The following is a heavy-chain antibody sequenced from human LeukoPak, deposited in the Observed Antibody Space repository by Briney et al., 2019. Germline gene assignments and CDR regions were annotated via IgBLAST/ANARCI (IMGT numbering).Heavy chain of an antibody. CDR3: ARDLPHAFDI. Sequence: ASVKVSCKAFGYTFTSNYMHWVRQAPGQGPEWMGVISPSGGSTTYAQKFQGRVTLTRDMSTSTDYMELSSLRSEDTAVYYCARDLPHAFDIWGQGTMVTVSS. V-gene: IGHV1-46*01. J-gene: IGHJ3*02. CDR1: GYTFTSNY. CDR2: ISPSGGST.